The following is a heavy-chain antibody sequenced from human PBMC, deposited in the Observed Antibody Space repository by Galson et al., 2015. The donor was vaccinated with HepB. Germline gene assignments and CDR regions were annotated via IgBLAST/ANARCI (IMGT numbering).Heavy chain of an antibody. V-gene: IGHV4-61*01. CDR3: ARGQEPLVIYFSAMDV. J-gene: IGHJ6*02. D-gene: IGHD1-14*01. CDR2: MSYSGTT. CDR1: GGSVSSGTYY. Sequence: SETLSLTCTVSGGSVSSGTYYWSWIRQPPGKGLEWIGFMSYSGTTYYDPSLRSRATISVDTSNNQFSLRLSSVTAADTAMYYCARGQEPLVIYFSAMDVWGQGATVTVSS.